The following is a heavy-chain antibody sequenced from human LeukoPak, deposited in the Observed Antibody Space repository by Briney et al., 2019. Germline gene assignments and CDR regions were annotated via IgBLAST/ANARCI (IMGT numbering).Heavy chain of an antibody. V-gene: IGHV3-21*01. J-gene: IGHJ4*02. CDR2: ISSSSSYI. CDR3: AREDEYTMVRDFDY. Sequence: GGSLRLSCAASGSTFSSYSMNWVRQAPGKGLEWVSSISSSSSYIYYADSVKGRFTISRDNAKNSLYLQMNSLRAEDTAVYYCAREDEYTMVRDFDYWGQGTLVTVSS. D-gene: IGHD3-10*01. CDR1: GSTFSSYS.